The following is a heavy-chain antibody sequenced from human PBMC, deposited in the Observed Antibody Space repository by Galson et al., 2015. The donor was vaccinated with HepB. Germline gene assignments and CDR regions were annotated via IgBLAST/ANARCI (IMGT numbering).Heavy chain of an antibody. V-gene: IGHV1-18*01. CDR1: GYTFTSYG. CDR3: ARVAMLGVATSVD. CDR2: ISAYNGNT. J-gene: IGHJ4*02. Sequence: SVKVSCKASGYTFTSYGISWVRQAPGQGLEWMGWISAYNGNTNYAQKLQGRVTMTTDTSASTAYMELRSLRSDDTAVYYCARVAMLGVATSVDWGQGTLVTVSS. D-gene: IGHD3-10*02.